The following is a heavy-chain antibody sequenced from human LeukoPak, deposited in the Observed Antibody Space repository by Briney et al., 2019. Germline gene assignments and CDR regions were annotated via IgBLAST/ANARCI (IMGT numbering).Heavy chain of an antibody. CDR1: GLTFSSYA. CDR2: ISGSGGST. D-gene: IGHD3-9*01. Sequence: GGSLRLSCAASGLTFSSYAMSWVRQAPGRGLEWVSAISGSGGSTYYADSVKGRFTISRDNSKNTLYLQMNSLRAEDTAVYYCAKRGYDILTGYYAWGQGTLVTVSS. V-gene: IGHV3-23*01. J-gene: IGHJ5*02. CDR3: AKRGYDILTGYYA.